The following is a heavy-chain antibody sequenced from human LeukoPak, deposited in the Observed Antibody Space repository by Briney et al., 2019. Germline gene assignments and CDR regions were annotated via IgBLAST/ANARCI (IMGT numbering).Heavy chain of an antibody. D-gene: IGHD3-22*01. Sequence: SVTVSCKASGGTFSSYAISWVRQAPGQGLEWMGGIIPIFGTANYAQKFQGRVTITADESTSTAYMELSSLRSEDTAVYYCARDLRGDYYDSSGYYSGFDYWGQGTLVTVSS. CDR3: ARDLRGDYYDSSGYYSGFDY. CDR2: IIPIFGTA. J-gene: IGHJ4*02. CDR1: GGTFSSYA. V-gene: IGHV1-69*13.